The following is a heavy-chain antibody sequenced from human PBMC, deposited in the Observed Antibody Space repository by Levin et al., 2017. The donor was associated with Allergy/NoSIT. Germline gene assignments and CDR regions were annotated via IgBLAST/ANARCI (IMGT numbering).Heavy chain of an antibody. CDR1: GGSIRTANW. Sequence: PSPTLSLPCAVSGGSIRTANWWSWIRQPPGKGLEWIGEIYRSGDTNHNPSLRSRVTMSVDKSKNHFSLKLSSVTAADTAVYYCATVEGLFCSGVSCSYSFHYWGQGALVTVSS. D-gene: IGHD3-9*01. CDR3: ATVEGLFCSGVSCSYSFHY. J-gene: IGHJ4*02. CDR2: IYRSGDT. V-gene: IGHV4-4*02.